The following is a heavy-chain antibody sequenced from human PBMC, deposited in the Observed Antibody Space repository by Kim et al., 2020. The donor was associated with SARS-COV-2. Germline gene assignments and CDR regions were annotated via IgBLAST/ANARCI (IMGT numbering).Heavy chain of an antibody. D-gene: IGHD3-22*01. CDR1: GGTFSSYA. Sequence: SVKVSCKASGGTFSSYAISWVRQAPGQGLEWMGGIIPIFGTANYAQKFQGRVTITADESTSTAYMELSSLRSEDTAVYYCARGRGKGYYDSSGYYNFRYYYYGMDVWGQGTTVTVSS. CDR2: IIPIFGTA. J-gene: IGHJ6*02. CDR3: ARGRGKGYYDSSGYYNFRYYYYGMDV. V-gene: IGHV1-69*13.